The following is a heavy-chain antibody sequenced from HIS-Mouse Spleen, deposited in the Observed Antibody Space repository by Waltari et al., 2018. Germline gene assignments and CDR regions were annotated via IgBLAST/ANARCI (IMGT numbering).Heavy chain of an antibody. CDR3: ARDFHDFWSGYYGGDKKHDAFDI. CDR2: IYTSGST. J-gene: IGHJ3*02. D-gene: IGHD3-3*01. Sequence: QVQLQESVPGLVKPSETLSLTCTVSGGSIRSYYWSWIRQPAGKGLEWRGRIYTSGSTNYNPSLKSRVTMSVDTSKNQFSLKLSSVTAADTAVYYCARDFHDFWSGYYGGDKKHDAFDIWGQGTMVTVSS. V-gene: IGHV4-4*07. CDR1: GGSIRSYY.